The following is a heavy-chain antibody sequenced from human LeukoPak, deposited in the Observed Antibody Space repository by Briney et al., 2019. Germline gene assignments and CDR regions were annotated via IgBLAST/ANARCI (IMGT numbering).Heavy chain of an antibody. CDR1: GYTFSRHG. J-gene: IGHJ4*02. D-gene: IGHD3-22*01. V-gene: IGHV1-18*01. CDR2: VSGYNGNT. Sequence: ASVKVSCKTSGYTFSRHGITWVRQAPGQGLEWMGWVSGYNGNTNYAQNVQGRVTMTTDTSTNTAYMELRSPRSDDTAVYYCAKDIHPGLDSGASCCFDYWGQGTPVTVSS. CDR3: AKDIHPGLDSGASCCFDY.